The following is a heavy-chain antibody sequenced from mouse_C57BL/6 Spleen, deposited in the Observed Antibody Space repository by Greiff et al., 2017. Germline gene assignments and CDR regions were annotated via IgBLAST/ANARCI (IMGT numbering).Heavy chain of an antibody. CDR3: ARGGELGPWFAY. D-gene: IGHD4-1*01. CDR1: GYAFSSYW. V-gene: IGHV1-80*01. J-gene: IGHJ3*01. CDR2: IYPGDGDT. Sequence: QVQLQQSGAELVKPGALVKISCKASGYAFSSYWMNWVKQRPGKGLEWIGQIYPGDGDTNYNGKFKGKATLTADKSSSTAYMQRSSLTSEDSEVYFCARGGELGPWFAYWGQGTLVTVSA.